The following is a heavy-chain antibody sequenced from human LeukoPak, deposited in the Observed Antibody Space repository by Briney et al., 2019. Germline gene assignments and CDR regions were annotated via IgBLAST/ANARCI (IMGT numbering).Heavy chain of an antibody. J-gene: IGHJ4*02. Sequence: SETLSLTCTVSGGSISSYYWSWIRQPPGKGLEWIGYIYYSGSTNYDPSLKSRVTISVDTSKNQFSLKLSSVTAADTAVYYCARAYGDYTFDYWGQGTLVTVSS. CDR1: GGSISSYY. D-gene: IGHD4-17*01. V-gene: IGHV4-59*01. CDR2: IYYSGST. CDR3: ARAYGDYTFDY.